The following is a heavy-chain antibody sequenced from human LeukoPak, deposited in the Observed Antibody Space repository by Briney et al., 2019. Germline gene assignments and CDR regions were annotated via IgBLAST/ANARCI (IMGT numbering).Heavy chain of an antibody. CDR3: VREGRYYDSSGYYYY. D-gene: IGHD3-22*01. CDR2: IIPIFGTA. J-gene: IGHJ4*02. Sequence: GSSVKVSCKASGGTFSSYAISWVRQAPGQGLEWMGRIIPIFGTANYAQKFQGRVTITTDESTSTAYMELSSLRSEDTAVYYCVREGRYYDSSGYYYYWGQGTLVTVSS. CDR1: GGTFSSYA. V-gene: IGHV1-69*05.